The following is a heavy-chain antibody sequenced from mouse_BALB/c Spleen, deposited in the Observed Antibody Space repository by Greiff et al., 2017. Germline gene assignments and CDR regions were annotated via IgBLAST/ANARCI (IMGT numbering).Heavy chain of an antibody. CDR1: GYSFTSYW. Sequence: EVKLQESGPELMKPGASVKISCKASGYSFTSYWMHWVKQRPGQGLEWIGAIYPGNSDTSYNQKFKGKAKLTAVTSASTAYMELSSLTNEDSAVYYCTRDDGGYFDYWGQGTTLTVSS. J-gene: IGHJ2*01. CDR3: TRDDGGYFDY. V-gene: IGHV1-5*01. CDR2: IYPGNSDT. D-gene: IGHD2-12*01.